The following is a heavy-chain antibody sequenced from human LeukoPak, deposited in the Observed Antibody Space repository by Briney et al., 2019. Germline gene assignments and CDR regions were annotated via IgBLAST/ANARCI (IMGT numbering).Heavy chain of an antibody. Sequence: ASVKVSCKASEYSFIDYFIYWVRQAPGQGLEWMGRINPNSGGTKYAQKFQGRVTMTRDTSINTAYMELSRLSSDDTAVYYCARGGAAWYVDYWGQGTLVTVPS. D-gene: IGHD6-13*01. CDR1: EYSFIDYF. V-gene: IGHV1-2*06. CDR3: ARGGAAWYVDY. J-gene: IGHJ4*02. CDR2: INPNSGGT.